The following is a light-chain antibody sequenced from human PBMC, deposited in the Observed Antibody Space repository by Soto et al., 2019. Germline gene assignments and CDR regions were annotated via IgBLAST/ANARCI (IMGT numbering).Light chain of an antibody. CDR3: QQRSNWPPT. Sequence: EIVLTQSPSTLPFSPGHRPTLSCRASQSVSSYLAWYQQKPGQAPRLLIYDASNRDTGIPARFSGSGSGTDFTLTISSLEPEDFAVYYCQQRSNWPPTFGQGTRVEIK. CDR1: QSVSSY. CDR2: DAS. V-gene: IGKV3-11*01. J-gene: IGKJ1*01.